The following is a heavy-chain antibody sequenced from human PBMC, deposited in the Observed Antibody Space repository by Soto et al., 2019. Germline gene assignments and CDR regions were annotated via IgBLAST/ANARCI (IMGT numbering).Heavy chain of an antibody. CDR1: VCTFSTYA. CDR3: AKGSATGIALAGFDY. Sequence: PVGSLRLSCASSVCTFSTYAMSCVRDSPGKGLEWVSAISGSGGNTYYTDSVKGRFTISRDISKNTLYLQMNSLRAEDTAVYYCAKGSATGIALAGFDYWGQGTLVIVSS. J-gene: IGHJ4*02. V-gene: IGHV3-23*01. D-gene: IGHD6-19*01. CDR2: ISGSGGNT.